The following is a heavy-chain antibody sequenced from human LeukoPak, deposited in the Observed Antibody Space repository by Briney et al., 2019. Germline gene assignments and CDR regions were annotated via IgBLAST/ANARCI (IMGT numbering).Heavy chain of an antibody. CDR1: GFTFSSYG. CDR3: ARGGEDSGSYFDY. Sequence: PGGSLRLSCAASGFTFSSYGMHWVRQAPGKGLEWVAVIWYDGSNKYYADSVKGRFTISRDNSKNTLYPQMNSLRAEDTAVYYCARGGEDSGSYFDYWGQGTLVTVSS. D-gene: IGHD1-26*01. J-gene: IGHJ4*02. CDR2: IWYDGSNK. V-gene: IGHV3-33*01.